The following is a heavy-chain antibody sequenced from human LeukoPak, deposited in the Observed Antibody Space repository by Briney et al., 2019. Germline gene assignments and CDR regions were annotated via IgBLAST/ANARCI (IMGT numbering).Heavy chain of an antibody. CDR3: ARPLRFRSYYYYGMDV. CDR2: IKQDGSAC. J-gene: IGHJ6*02. Sequence: GGSLRLSCAASGFTFSSYWMSWVRQAPGKGLEWVANIKQDGSACYYVDSVKGRFTISRDNANNSLYLQMNSLRAEDTAMYYCARPLRFRSYYYYGMDVWGQGTTVTVSS. V-gene: IGHV3-7*03. CDR1: GFTFSSYW. D-gene: IGHD3-3*01.